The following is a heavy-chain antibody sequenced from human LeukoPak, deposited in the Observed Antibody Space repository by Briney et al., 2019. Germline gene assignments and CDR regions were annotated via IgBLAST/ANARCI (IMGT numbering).Heavy chain of an antibody. CDR2: INHSGST. CDR3: ASPNIVATIMDAFDI. V-gene: IGHV4-34*01. D-gene: IGHD5-12*01. J-gene: IGHJ3*02. Sequence: GSLRLSCAASGFTFSSYSMNWVRQPPGKGLEWIGEINHSGSTNYNPSLKSRVTISVDTSKNQFSLKLSSVTAADTAVYYCASPNIVATIMDAFDIWAKGQWSPSLQ. CDR1: GFTFSSYS.